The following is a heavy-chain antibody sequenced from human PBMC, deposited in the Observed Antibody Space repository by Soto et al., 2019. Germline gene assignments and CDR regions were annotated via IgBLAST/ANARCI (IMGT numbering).Heavy chain of an antibody. CDR3: ARRAGRCSSTSCYSGRYYYGMDV. V-gene: IGHV1-69*06. CDR2: IIPIFGTA. J-gene: IGHJ6*02. D-gene: IGHD2-2*01. Sequence: QVQLVQSGAEVKKPGSSVKVSCKASGGTFSSYAISWVRQAPGHGLEWMGGIIPIFGTANYAQKFKGRVTITADKSTSTAAMELSSLRSEDTAVYYCARRAGRCSSTSCYSGRYYYGMDVWGQGTTVTVSS. CDR1: GGTFSSYA.